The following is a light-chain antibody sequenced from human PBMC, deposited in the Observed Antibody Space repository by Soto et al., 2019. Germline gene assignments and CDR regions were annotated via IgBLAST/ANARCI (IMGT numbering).Light chain of an antibody. V-gene: IGLV2-11*01. J-gene: IGLJ2*01. CDR2: DVN. CDR1: SSDVGGYNF. CDR3: CSFAGSYTL. Sequence: QSALTQPRSVSGSPGQSVTISCTGTSSDVGGYNFVSWYQQYPGKVPKLIIYDVNQRPSGVADRFSASKSDNTASLTISGLQAEDEADYYCCSFAGSYTLFGGGTKLTVL.